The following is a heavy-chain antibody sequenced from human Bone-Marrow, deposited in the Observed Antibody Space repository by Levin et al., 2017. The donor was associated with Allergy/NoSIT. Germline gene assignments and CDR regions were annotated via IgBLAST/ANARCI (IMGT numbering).Heavy chain of an antibody. D-gene: IGHD6-25*01. Sequence: GGSLRLSCAGSGFTFSAYWMIWVRQAPGKGLEWVANINHDGSEKYYVDAVKGRFTISRDNAKNSVFLQMSSLRAEDTAIFYCARSQGLRLYGFDILGQGTTVTVSS. J-gene: IGHJ3*02. V-gene: IGHV3-7*01. CDR1: GFTFSAYW. CDR2: INHDGSEK. CDR3: ARSQGLRLYGFDI.